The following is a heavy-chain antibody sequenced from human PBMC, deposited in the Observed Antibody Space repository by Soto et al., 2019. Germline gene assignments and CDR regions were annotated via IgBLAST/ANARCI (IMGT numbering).Heavy chain of an antibody. D-gene: IGHD2-8*01. CDR2: ISYSGNT. J-gene: IGHJ4*02. CDR3: ARECWYFDY. V-gene: IGHV4-61*08. Sequence: XTLSLPGTVSGGSCSTGAYYWTWIRQPPGKGLEWIGYISYSGNTDYNHSLKSRVTISVDTSKNQFYLKLNSVTDADTAVYYCARECWYFDYWGQGTLGTVS. CDR1: GGSCSTGAYY.